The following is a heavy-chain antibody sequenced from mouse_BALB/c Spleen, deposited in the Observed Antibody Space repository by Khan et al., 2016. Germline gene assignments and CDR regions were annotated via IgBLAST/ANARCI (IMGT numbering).Heavy chain of an antibody. CDR3: ASSPYDYDVGFAY. J-gene: IGHJ3*01. V-gene: IGHV14-3*02. CDR1: GFNIKDTY. Sequence: VQLQQSGAEFVKPGASVKLSCTASGFNIKDTYMHWVKQRPEQGLEWIGRIDPANGNTKYDPKFQGKATITADTSSNTAYLQLSSLTSEDTAVYYCASSPYDYDVGFAYWGQGTLVTVSA. CDR2: IDPANGNT. D-gene: IGHD2-4*01.